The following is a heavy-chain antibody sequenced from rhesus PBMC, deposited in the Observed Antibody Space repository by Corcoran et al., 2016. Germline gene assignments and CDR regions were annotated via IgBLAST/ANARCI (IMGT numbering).Heavy chain of an antibody. V-gene: IGHV4-80*01. D-gene: IGHD6-37*01. CDR2: IDGPGGST. CDR3: VGRNRW. Sequence: QVQLQESGPGLVKPSETLSLTCAVSGSSISSYWWSWIRQAPGKGLDWSGEIDGPGGSTYSHPSPNSRVTLSTDTARIHFSLKMNAVTAADTALYYCVGRNRWWGQGVLVTVSS. J-gene: IGHJ4*01. CDR1: GSSISSYW.